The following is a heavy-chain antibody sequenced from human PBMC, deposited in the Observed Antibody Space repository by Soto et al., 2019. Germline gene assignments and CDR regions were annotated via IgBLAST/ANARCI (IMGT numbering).Heavy chain of an antibody. CDR1: GYSFTAYG. D-gene: IGHD3-3*01. CDR3: ARDGPPPELRFLEWHNYNYNGMDV. CDR2: ISCYNGKT. J-gene: IGHJ6*02. V-gene: IGHV1-18*01. Sequence: QVQVVQSGDEVKETGASVRVSCKTSGYSFTAYGISWVRQAPGQGLEWMGWISCYNGKTKYGQKVQRRVTITTDKSTSTAYMEVRSLRSDYTAIYYCARDGPPPELRFLEWHNYNYNGMDVWGQGTTVTVS.